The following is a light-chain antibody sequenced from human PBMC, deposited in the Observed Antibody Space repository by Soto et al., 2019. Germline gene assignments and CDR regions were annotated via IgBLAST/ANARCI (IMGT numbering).Light chain of an antibody. CDR3: QQYVGSPPYT. CDR2: GAS. J-gene: IGKJ2*01. V-gene: IGKV3-20*01. CDR1: RSISSTY. Sequence: EIVLTQSPGTLSLSPGERATLSCRASRSISSTYLAWYQQKPGQAPRLLIYGASSRATGIPDRLSGSGSGTDFTLTISRLEPEDFAVYYCQQYVGSPPYTFGQGTKLEIK.